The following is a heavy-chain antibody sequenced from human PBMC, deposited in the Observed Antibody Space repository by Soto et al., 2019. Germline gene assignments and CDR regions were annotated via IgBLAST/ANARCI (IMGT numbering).Heavy chain of an antibody. J-gene: IGHJ5*02. V-gene: IGHV3-49*03. CDR2: IRSKAYDETT. CDR1: GFTFGDYA. CDR3: TRDNFRFDX. Sequence: PGGSLRLSCTTSGFTFGDYAMTWFRQAPEKGLEWVVFIRSKAYDETTGYAASVKGRFIISRDDYESIAYLKMNRLQTEDTAVYYCTRDNFRFDXWGQGTLVTVSX.